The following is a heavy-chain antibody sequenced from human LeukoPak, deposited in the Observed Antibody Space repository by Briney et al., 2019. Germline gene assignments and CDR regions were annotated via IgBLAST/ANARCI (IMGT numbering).Heavy chain of an antibody. CDR1: GFTFSSYA. J-gene: IGHJ4*02. V-gene: IGHV3-23*01. Sequence: SGGSLRLSCAASGFTFSSYAMTWVRQAPGKGLEWVSTIRGLGISAYYADSVKGRFTISRDNFKNTLYLQMNSLRAEDTAVYYCAKSVLYSNSWYYFDYWGQGTLVTVSS. D-gene: IGHD6-13*01. CDR3: AKSVLYSNSWYYFDY. CDR2: IRGLGISA.